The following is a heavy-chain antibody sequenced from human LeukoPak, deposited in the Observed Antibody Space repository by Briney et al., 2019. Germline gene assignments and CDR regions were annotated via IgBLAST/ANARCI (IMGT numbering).Heavy chain of an antibody. CDR2: ISWNSGSI. Sequence: GGSLRLSCAAYGFTFSSYSMNWVRQAPGKGLEWVSSISWNSGSIGYADSVKGRFTISRDNAKNSLYLQMNSLRVEDTALYYCARDGGDGSSFGYRFFDYWGQGTLVTVSS. V-gene: IGHV3-9*01. CDR1: GFTFSSYS. J-gene: IGHJ4*02. CDR3: ARDGGDGSSFGYRFFDY. D-gene: IGHD5-18*01.